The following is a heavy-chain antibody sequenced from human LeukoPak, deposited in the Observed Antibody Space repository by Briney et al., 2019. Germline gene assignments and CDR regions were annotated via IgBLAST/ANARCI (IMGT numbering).Heavy chain of an antibody. CDR1: GYTFTGYY. CDR2: INPKNGGT. D-gene: IGHD2-21*02. J-gene: IGHJ5*02. CDR3: ATKKTPLYCGGDCYSGLGWFDP. Sequence: ASVKVSCKASGYTFTGYYIHWVRQAPGQGLEWMGWINPKNGGTRFAQKFQGRVTMTRDTPVNTAYMELSSLRSDDMAVYYCATKKTPLYCGGDCYSGLGWFDPWGQGTLITVSS. V-gene: IGHV1-2*02.